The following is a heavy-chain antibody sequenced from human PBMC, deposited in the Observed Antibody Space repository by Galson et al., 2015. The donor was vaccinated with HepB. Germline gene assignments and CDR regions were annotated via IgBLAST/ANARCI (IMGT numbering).Heavy chain of an antibody. CDR1: GGSISSSSYS. V-gene: IGHV4-39*07. J-gene: IGHJ2*01. Sequence: ETLSLTCTVSGGSISSSSYSWGWIRQPPGKGLEWIGSTYYSGGTYYNPSLKSRVTISVDTSKNQFSLKLSSVTAADTAVYYCASMGSHWYFDLWGRGTLVTVSS. CDR2: TYYSGGT. CDR3: ASMGSHWYFDL. D-gene: IGHD3-16*01.